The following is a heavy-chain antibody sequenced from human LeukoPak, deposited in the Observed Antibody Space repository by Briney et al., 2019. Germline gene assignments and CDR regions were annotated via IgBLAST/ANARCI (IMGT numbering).Heavy chain of an antibody. CDR1: GGSISSYY. Sequence: SETLSLTCTVSGGSISSYYWSWIRQPAGKGQEWIGRIYTSGSTNYNPSLKSRVTISVDKSKNQFSLKLSSVTAADTAVYYCARDYCSGGSCYSLWFDPWGQGTLVTVSS. J-gene: IGHJ5*02. D-gene: IGHD2-15*01. V-gene: IGHV4-4*07. CDR3: ARDYCSGGSCYSLWFDP. CDR2: IYTSGST.